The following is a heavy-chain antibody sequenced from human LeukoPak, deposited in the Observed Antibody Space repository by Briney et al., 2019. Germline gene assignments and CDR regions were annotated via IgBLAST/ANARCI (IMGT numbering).Heavy chain of an antibody. J-gene: IGHJ5*02. CDR1: GFTFCDYY. CDR3: GKDCHVVRDRANWFDP. V-gene: IGHV3-11*04. D-gene: IGHD3-10*01. Sequence: GGSLRLSCAASGFTFCDYYMSWMRQAPGKGLEWVSYISNSGSNTYYADSVRGRFTISRANAKKSLYLQMNRLRAEDTAVYYCGKDCHVVRDRANWFDPWGQGTLVTVSS. CDR2: ISNSGSNT.